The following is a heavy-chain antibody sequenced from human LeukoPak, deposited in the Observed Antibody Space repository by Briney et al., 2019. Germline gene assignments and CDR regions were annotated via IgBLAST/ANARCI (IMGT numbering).Heavy chain of an antibody. CDR3: AREEGTHYTDSSGYYPLDY. V-gene: IGHV1-2*02. Sequence: GSVKVSCKTSGYTFTGYYIHWVRQAPGQGLEWMGWINPNSGGTNYAQNFQGRVTMTRDTSINTACMELSRLSSDDTAVFYCAREEGTHYTDSSGYYPLDYWGPGTLVTVSS. CDR2: INPNSGGT. J-gene: IGHJ4*02. CDR1: GYTFTGYY. D-gene: IGHD3-22*01.